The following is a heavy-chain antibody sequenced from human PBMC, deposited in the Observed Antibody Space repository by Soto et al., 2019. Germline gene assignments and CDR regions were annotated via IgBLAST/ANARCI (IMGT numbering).Heavy chain of an antibody. Sequence: GASVKVSCKVSGYTLTELSMHWVRQAPGKGLEWMGGFDPEDGETIYAQKSQGRVTMTEDTSTDTAYMELSSLRSEDTAVYYCATGSLRGFWSGIPRAFDIWGQGTMVTVSS. CDR3: ATGSLRGFWSGIPRAFDI. CDR1: GYTLTELS. J-gene: IGHJ3*02. D-gene: IGHD3-3*01. V-gene: IGHV1-24*01. CDR2: FDPEDGET.